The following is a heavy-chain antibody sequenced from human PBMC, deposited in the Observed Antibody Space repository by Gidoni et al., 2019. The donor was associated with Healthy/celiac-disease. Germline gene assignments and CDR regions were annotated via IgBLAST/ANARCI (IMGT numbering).Heavy chain of an antibody. CDR2: SYSGGST. Sequence: VQLVESGGGLIQPGGSLRLSCAASGFTVSSNYMSWVRKAPGKGLERVTVSYSGGSTYYADSVKGRFTISRDNAKNTLYRQMNRLRAEDTAVYYCASDNPSGSYYGFDYWGQGTLVTVSS. J-gene: IGHJ4*02. D-gene: IGHD1-26*01. CDR1: GFTVSSNY. CDR3: ASDNPSGSYYGFDY. V-gene: IGHV3-53*01.